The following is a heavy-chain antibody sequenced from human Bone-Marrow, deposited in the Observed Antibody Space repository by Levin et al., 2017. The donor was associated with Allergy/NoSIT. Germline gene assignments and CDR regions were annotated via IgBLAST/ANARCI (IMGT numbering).Heavy chain of an antibody. CDR3: ARDNYGMDV. Sequence: GGSLRLSCAASGFTFSTYAMHWVRQAPGKGLEWVAVMSYDGSNKYYADSVKGRFTISRDNSRNTLSLQMNSLRAEDTAVYFCARDNYGMDVWGHGTTVTVSS. CDR1: GFTFSTYA. V-gene: IGHV3-30-3*01. CDR2: MSYDGSNK. J-gene: IGHJ6*02.